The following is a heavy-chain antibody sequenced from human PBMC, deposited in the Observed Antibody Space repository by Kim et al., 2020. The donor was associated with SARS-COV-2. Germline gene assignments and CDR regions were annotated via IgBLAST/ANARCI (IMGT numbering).Heavy chain of an antibody. Sequence: TYNPSLKSRVTISIDTFKKQVSLRLSTVTAADTAVYYCARYDAVAGQFDYWGQGTLVTVSS. J-gene: IGHJ4*02. D-gene: IGHD6-19*01. CDR3: ARYDAVAGQFDY. V-gene: IGHV4-34*01.